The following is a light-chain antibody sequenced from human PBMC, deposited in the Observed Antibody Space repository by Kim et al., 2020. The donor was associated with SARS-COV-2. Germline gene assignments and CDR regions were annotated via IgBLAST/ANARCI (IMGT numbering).Light chain of an antibody. V-gene: IGKV3-20*01. J-gene: IGKJ1*01. CDR2: GVY. Sequence: SPGERATVSCRASQTVSTKYFAWYQQKFGQAPRLLIYGVYSRASGIPDRFSGSGSARDFTLTINRLEPEDSAVYYCLQYGSSPKTFGQGTKVDIK. CDR3: LQYGSSPKT. CDR1: QTVSTKY.